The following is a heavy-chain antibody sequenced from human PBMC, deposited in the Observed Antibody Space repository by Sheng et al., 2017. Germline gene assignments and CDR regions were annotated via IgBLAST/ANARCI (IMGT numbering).Heavy chain of an antibody. V-gene: IGHV4-39*07. Sequence: QLQLQESGPGLVKPSETLSLTCTVSGDSMKSGTYFWAWIRQPPGKGLEWIGSVFHGGTTYYSPSLKSRVTLSMDTSRNQFSLNLTSVTAADTAIYYCAREPYTWLDPWGQGPLSTVSS. CDR1: GDSMKSGTYF. J-gene: IGHJ5*02. CDR2: VFHGGTT. CDR3: AREPYTWLDP.